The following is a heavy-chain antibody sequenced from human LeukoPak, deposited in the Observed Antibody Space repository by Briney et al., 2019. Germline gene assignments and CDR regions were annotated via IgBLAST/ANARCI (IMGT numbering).Heavy chain of an antibody. Sequence: GRSLRLSCAASGFTFSSYGMHWVRQAPGKGLEWVAVIWYDGSNKYYADSVKGRFTISRDNSKNTLYLQTNSLRAEDTAVYYCARGYCSSTSCPMIEYFQHWGQGTLVTVSS. V-gene: IGHV3-33*01. J-gene: IGHJ1*01. CDR3: ARGYCSSTSCPMIEYFQH. D-gene: IGHD2-2*01. CDR1: GFTFSSYG. CDR2: IWYDGSNK.